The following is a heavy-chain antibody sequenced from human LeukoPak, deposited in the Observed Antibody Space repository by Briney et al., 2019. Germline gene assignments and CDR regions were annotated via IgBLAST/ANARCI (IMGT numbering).Heavy chain of an antibody. D-gene: IGHD6-19*01. CDR3: AKDAQWLAVFLASPFDY. V-gene: IGHV3-30*02. CDR2: IRYDGSNK. Sequence: PGGSLRLSCAASGFTFSSYGMHWVRQAPGKGLEWVAFIRYDGSNKYYADSVKGRFTISRDNSKNTRYLQMNSLRAEDTAVYHCAKDAQWLAVFLASPFDYWSQGTLVTVSS. CDR1: GFTFSSYG. J-gene: IGHJ4*02.